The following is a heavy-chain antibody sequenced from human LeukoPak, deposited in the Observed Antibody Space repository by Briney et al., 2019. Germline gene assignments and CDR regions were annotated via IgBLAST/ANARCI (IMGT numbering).Heavy chain of an antibody. CDR3: ATEGDTDDAFDT. CDR1: GFTVITND. V-gene: IGHV3-53*01. CDR2: LYSDGNT. J-gene: IGHJ3*02. Sequence: GGSLRLSCAASGFTVITNDMTWVRQAPGKGLEWVSVLYSDGNTKYADSVQGRFTISRDKSKNTLFLQMNSLRVDDTAVYYCATEGDTDDAFDTWGQGTMVTVSS. D-gene: IGHD2-21*01.